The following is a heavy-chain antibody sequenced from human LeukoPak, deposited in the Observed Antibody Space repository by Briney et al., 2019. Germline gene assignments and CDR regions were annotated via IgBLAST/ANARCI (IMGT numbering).Heavy chain of an antibody. CDR2: IYYNERT. CDR3: SRHNRPVDTGAYYEDY. CDR1: GGSITNYY. D-gene: IGHD3-22*01. Sequence: SETLSLTCIVSGGSITNYYWSWIRQPPGKGLEWIGYIYYNERTSYNPALKSRVTFSVDTSKNQFSLKLTSVTAADTALYYCSRHNRPVDTGAYYEDYWGQGTLVTVSS. V-gene: IGHV4-59*08. J-gene: IGHJ4*02.